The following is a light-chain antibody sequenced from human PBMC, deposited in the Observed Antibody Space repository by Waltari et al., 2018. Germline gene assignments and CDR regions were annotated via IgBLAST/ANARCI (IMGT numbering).Light chain of an antibody. J-gene: IGKJ1*01. V-gene: IGKV3-11*01. CDR3: QQRSNWRWT. Sequence: EIVLTQSPATLSLSPGERAPLSCRASQRVSSYLAWYQQKPGQAPRLLIYDASNRATGIPARFSGSGSGTDFTLTISSLEPEDFAVYYCQQRSNWRWTFGQGTKVEIK. CDR2: DAS. CDR1: QRVSSY.